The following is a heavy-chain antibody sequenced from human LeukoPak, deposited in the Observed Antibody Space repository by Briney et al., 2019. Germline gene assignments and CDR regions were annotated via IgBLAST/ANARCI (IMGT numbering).Heavy chain of an antibody. Sequence: SETLSLTCSVSGGSISSYYWSWIRQPPGRGLEWIGYIYYSGRTSYNPSLKSRVTISVDTSKNQFSLKLSSVTAADTAVYYCARLDSGSLASYDYWGQGTLVTVSS. CDR3: ARLDSGSLASYDY. D-gene: IGHD1-26*01. J-gene: IGHJ4*02. CDR2: IYYSGRT. V-gene: IGHV4-59*12. CDR1: GGSISSYY.